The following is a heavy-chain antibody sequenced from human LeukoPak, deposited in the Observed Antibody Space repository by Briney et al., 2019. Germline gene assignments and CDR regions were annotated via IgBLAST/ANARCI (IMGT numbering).Heavy chain of an antibody. V-gene: IGHV4-59*01. Sequence: SETLSLTCTVSGGSISTYYWSWIRQPPGKGLEWIGHIYYRGNTRYNPSLKSRVTISVDTSKNQFSLKVSSVTAADTAVYYCARVQGQQLVEWFDPWGQGTLVTVSS. D-gene: IGHD6-13*01. CDR3: ARVQGQQLVEWFDP. J-gene: IGHJ5*02. CDR1: GGSISTYY. CDR2: IYYRGNT.